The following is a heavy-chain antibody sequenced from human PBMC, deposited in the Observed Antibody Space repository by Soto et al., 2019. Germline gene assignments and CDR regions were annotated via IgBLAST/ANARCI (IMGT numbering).Heavy chain of an antibody. CDR1: GYSFTSYW. V-gene: IGHV5-51*01. Sequence: EVQLVQSGAEVKKPGESLKISCKGSGYSFTSYWIGWVRQMPGKGLEWMGIIYPGDSDTRYSPSFQGQVTISADKSISTAYLQWSSLKASDTAMYYCARHGTGCSSTSCYADYYYYYYMDVWGKGTTVTVSS. J-gene: IGHJ6*03. CDR3: ARHGTGCSSTSCYADYYYYYYMDV. CDR2: IYPGDSDT. D-gene: IGHD2-2*01.